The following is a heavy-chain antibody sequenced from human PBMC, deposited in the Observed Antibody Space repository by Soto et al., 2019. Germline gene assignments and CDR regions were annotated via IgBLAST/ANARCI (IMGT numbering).Heavy chain of an antibody. J-gene: IGHJ6*02. V-gene: IGHV3-13*05. CDR2: LGAARDP. Sequence: LRLSCAASGFSFRDYDMHWVRQRKGKGLEWVSALGAARDPYYVGSVKGRFSVSRDNAQNSLFLQMNNLRVDDTAVYFCARAYLGRLPRRADYYYAMDVWGRGTTVTVSS. CDR3: ARAYLGRLPRRADYYYAMDV. D-gene: IGHD1-26*01. CDR1: GFSFRDYD.